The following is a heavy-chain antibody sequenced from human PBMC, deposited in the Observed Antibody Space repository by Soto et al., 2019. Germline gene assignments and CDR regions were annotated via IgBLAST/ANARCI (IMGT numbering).Heavy chain of an antibody. Sequence: SVKGSCKVSGYTFTSYAMHWVRQDPGQRLEWTGWIIPIFGKANYAQRFQGRVTITADESTSTAYMELSSLRSEDTAVYYCARDDCSSTSCYTVPGYYDGRDTLGQEPTGAVS. CDR3: ARDDCSSTSCYTVPGYYDGRDT. V-gene: IGHV1-69*01. D-gene: IGHD2-2*02. CDR2: IIPIFGKA. CDR1: GYTFTSYA. J-gene: IGHJ6*02.